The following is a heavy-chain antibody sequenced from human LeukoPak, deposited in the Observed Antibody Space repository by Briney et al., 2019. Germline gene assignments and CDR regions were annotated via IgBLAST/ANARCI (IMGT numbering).Heavy chain of an antibody. CDR1: GFTFNRYW. V-gene: IGHV3-74*01. J-gene: IGHJ4*02. D-gene: IGHD3-10*01. Sequence: GGSLRLSCAASGFTFNRYWMQWVRQAPGKGLVWVSHITSDGSSTSYAVSVKGRFTTSRDNAKSTLYLQMNSLRAEDTAVYYCVRDNYGVDYWGQGTLVTVSS. CDR3: VRDNYGVDY. CDR2: ITSDGSST.